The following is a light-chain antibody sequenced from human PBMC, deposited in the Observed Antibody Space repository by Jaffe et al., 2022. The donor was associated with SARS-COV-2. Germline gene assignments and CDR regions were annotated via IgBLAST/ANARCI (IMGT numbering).Light chain of an antibody. CDR3: QQYDSYPLT. V-gene: IGKV1-16*01. J-gene: IGKJ4*01. CDR2: GAS. Sequence: DIQMTQSPSSLSASVGDRVTITCRASQGIRNYLAWFQQKPGKPPRSLIYGASSLHIGVPSRFSGSGSGTYFTLTISSLQPEDFATYYCQQYDSYPLTFGGGTKVDIK. CDR1: QGIRNY.